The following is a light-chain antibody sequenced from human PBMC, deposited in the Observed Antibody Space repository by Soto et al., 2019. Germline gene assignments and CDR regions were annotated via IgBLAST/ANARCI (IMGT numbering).Light chain of an antibody. CDR3: CSDESRSTYV. V-gene: IGLV2-23*01. Sequence: QSVLTQPASVSGSPGQSITISCTGTSSDVGSYNLVSWFQQHPGKAPKLIIYEGSKRPSGVSNRFSVSKSGNAASLTISGLQAEDEAHYYRCSDESRSTYVFGTGTKVTV. J-gene: IGLJ1*01. CDR1: SSDVGSYNL. CDR2: EGS.